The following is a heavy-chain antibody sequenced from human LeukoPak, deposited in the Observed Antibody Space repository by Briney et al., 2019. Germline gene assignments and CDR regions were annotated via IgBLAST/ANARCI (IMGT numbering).Heavy chain of an antibody. CDR1: GFSFSSYA. CDR2: ISSGGDRT. D-gene: IGHD3-16*01. CDR3: TREAIATGYAYD. Sequence: GGSLRLSCAATGFSFSSYALSWVRQAPGKGLEWVTAISSGGDRTYYADSVTGRFTISRDNSKNMLFLQMSSLRAEDAAMYYCTREAIATGYAYDWGQGTLVTVFS. J-gene: IGHJ4*02. V-gene: IGHV3-23*01.